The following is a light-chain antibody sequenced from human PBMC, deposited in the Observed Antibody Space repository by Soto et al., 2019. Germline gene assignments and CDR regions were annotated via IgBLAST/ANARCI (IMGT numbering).Light chain of an antibody. CDR1: SSDIGGYNY. CDR2: DVS. Sequence: QSALTQPRSVSGSPGQTVTISCTGTSSDIGGYNYVSWYQQYPGKAPKLMIYDVSKRPSGVPDRFSGSKSGNTASLTISGLQAEDEADYYCCSYAGSYTLVFGTATKLTVL. CDR3: CSYAGSYTLV. J-gene: IGLJ1*01. V-gene: IGLV2-11*01.